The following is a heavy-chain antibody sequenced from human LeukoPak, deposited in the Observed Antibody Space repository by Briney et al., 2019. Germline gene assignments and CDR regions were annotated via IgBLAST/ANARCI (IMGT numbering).Heavy chain of an antibody. CDR1: GGSFSGYY. CDR3: AREVPVAGYYFDY. V-gene: IGHV4-34*01. D-gene: IGHD6-19*01. Sequence: SETLSLTCAVYGGSFSGYYWSWIRQPPGKGLEWIGEINHSGSTNYNPSLKSRVTISADTSKNQFSLKLSSVTAADTAVYYCAREVPVAGYYFDYWGQGTLVTVSS. CDR2: INHSGST. J-gene: IGHJ4*02.